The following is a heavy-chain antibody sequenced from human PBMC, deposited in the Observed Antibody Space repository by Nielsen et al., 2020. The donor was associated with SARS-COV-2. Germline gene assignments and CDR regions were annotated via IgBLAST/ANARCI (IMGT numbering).Heavy chain of an antibody. V-gene: IGHV3-53*01. CDR2: IYSGGST. J-gene: IGHJ6*02. Sequence: GESLKISCAASGFTVSSNYMSWVRQAPGKGLEWVSVIYSGGSTYYADSVKGRFTISRDNSKNTLYLQMNSLRAEDTAVYYCARHGSDRVVGMDVWGQGTTVTVSS. CDR3: ARHGSDRVVGMDV. CDR1: GFTVSSNY. D-gene: IGHD1-14*01.